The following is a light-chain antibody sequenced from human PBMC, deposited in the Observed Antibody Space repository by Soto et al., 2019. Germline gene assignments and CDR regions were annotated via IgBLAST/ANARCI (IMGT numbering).Light chain of an antibody. V-gene: IGKV1-5*03. J-gene: IGKJ1*01. CDR3: QHYNSYPRT. CDR2: KAS. Sequence: DIQMTQSPSTLSGSVGARVTITCRASQTISSWLAWYQQKPGKAPKLLIYKASTLKSGVPSRFSGSGSGTEFTLTISSLQPDDFATYYCQHYNSYPRTFGQGTKVDIK. CDR1: QTISSW.